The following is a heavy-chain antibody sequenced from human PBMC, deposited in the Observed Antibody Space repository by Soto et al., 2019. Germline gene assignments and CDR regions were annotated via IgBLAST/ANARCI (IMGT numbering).Heavy chain of an antibody. CDR3: AKTTIFGVVMSYYYYGMDV. CDR1: GFIFSTYS. CDR2: ISGSGSST. V-gene: IGHV3-23*01. D-gene: IGHD3-3*01. Sequence: GGSLRLSCAASGFIFSTYSMNWVRQAPGKGLEWVSSISGSGSSTYYADSVKGRFTISRDNSKNTLYLQMNSLRAEDTAVYYCAKTTIFGVVMSYYYYGMDVWGQGTTVTVSS. J-gene: IGHJ6*02.